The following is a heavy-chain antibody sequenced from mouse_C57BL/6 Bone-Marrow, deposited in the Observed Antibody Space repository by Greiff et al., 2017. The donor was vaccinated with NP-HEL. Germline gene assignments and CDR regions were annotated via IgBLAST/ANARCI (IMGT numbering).Heavy chain of an antibody. D-gene: IGHD2-1*01. V-gene: IGHV5-16*01. CDR1: GFTFSDYY. CDR3: ARVDGNYVRAMDY. J-gene: IGHJ4*01. Sequence: EVMLVESEGGLVQPGSSMKLSCTASGFTFSDYYMAWVRQVPEKGLEWVANINYDGSSTYYLDSLKSRFIISRDNAKNILYLQMSSLKSEDTATYYCARVDGNYVRAMDYWGQGTSVTVSS. CDR2: INYDGSST.